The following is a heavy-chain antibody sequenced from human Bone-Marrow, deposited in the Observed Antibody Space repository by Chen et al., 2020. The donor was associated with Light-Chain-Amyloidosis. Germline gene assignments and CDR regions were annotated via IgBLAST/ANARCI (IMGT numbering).Heavy chain of an antibody. CDR1: GFTFSSNT. D-gene: IGHD3-9*01. CDR2: IGISPTHR. V-gene: IGHV3-48*01. CDR3: ARGLTFFDY. Sequence: EVQLLESGGGLLHPGESLRLSCAVSGFTFSSNTMNWVRQAPGKGLEWISHIGISPTHRYYADSVKGRFTISRDNANNLLFLDMNDLRGDDTAVYFCARGLTFFDYWGQGSLVTVSS. J-gene: IGHJ4*02.